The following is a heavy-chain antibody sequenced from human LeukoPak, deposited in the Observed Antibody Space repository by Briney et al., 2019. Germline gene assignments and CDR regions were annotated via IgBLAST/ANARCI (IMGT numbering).Heavy chain of an antibody. Sequence: GESLKISCKGSGYRFTSYWISGARQMPGKGLEWMGRIDPSDSYTNYSPSFQGHVTISADKSISTAYLQWSSLKASDTAMYYCAILAAAGPLDYWGQGTLVTVSS. D-gene: IGHD6-13*01. CDR2: IDPSDSYT. CDR3: AILAAAGPLDY. J-gene: IGHJ4*02. V-gene: IGHV5-10-1*01. CDR1: GYRFTSYW.